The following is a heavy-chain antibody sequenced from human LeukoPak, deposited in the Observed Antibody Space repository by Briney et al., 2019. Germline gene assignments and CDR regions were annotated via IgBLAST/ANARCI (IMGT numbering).Heavy chain of an antibody. Sequence: ASVKVSCKASGYTFTSYGISWVRRAPGQGLEWMGWISAYNGSTNYAQKLQGRVTMTTDTSTSTAYMELRSLRSEDTAVYYCARSPDYGDYGAVWGQGTTVTVSS. V-gene: IGHV1-18*01. CDR3: ARSPDYGDYGAV. J-gene: IGHJ6*02. CDR2: ISAYNGST. CDR1: GYTFTSYG. D-gene: IGHD4-17*01.